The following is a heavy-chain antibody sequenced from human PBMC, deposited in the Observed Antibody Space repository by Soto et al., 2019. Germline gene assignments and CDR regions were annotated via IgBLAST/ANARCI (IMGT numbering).Heavy chain of an antibody. CDR3: ARIQWLVTPHIDY. D-gene: IGHD6-19*01. CDR2: INHSGST. J-gene: IGHJ4*02. Sequence: QVQLQQWGAGLLKLSETLSLTCAVYGGSFSGYYWSWIRQPPGKGLEWIGEINHSGSTNYNPSLKSRVTISVDTSKNQFSLKLSSVTAADTAVYYCARIQWLVTPHIDYWGQGTLVTVSS. V-gene: IGHV4-34*01. CDR1: GGSFSGYY.